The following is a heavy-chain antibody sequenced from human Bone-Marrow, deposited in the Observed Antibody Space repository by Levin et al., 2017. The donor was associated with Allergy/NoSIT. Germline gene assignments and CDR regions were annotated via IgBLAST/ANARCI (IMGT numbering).Heavy chain of an antibody. D-gene: IGHD2-8*01. J-gene: IGHJ4*02. CDR1: GFTFSSYG. CDR2: ISYDGSNK. Sequence: GESLKISCAASGFTFSSYGMHWVRQAPGKGLEWVAVISYDGSNKYYADSVKGRFTISRDNSKNTLYLQMNSLRAEDTAVYYCAKDRGKYCTNGVCYVASTFDYWGQGTLVTVSS. CDR3: AKDRGKYCTNGVCYVASTFDY. V-gene: IGHV3-30*18.